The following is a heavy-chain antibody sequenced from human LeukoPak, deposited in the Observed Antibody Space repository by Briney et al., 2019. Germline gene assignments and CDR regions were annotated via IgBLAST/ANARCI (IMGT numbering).Heavy chain of an antibody. Sequence: GGSLRLSCAASGFTFSSYWMSWVRQAPGKGLEWVANIKQDGGEEYYVDSVKGRFTISGDNGKNSLFLQMTSLRAEDTAVYYCARDREIWLPHNWFDPWGQGTLVTVSS. CDR3: ARDREIWLPHNWFDP. D-gene: IGHD5-24*01. CDR1: GFTFSSYW. V-gene: IGHV3-7*01. CDR2: IKQDGGEE. J-gene: IGHJ5*02.